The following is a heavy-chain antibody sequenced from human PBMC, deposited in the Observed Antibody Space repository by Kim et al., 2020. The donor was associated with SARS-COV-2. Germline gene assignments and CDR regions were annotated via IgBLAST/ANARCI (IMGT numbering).Heavy chain of an antibody. D-gene: IGHD6-6*01. Sequence: GGSLRLSCAASGFTFSSYGMHWVRQAPGKGLEWVAVISYDGSNKYYADSVKGRFTISRDNSKNTLYLQMNSLRAEDTAVYYCAKDHEYSSSLDYWGQGTLVTVSS. CDR2: ISYDGSNK. J-gene: IGHJ4*02. CDR1: GFTFSSYG. V-gene: IGHV3-30*18. CDR3: AKDHEYSSSLDY.